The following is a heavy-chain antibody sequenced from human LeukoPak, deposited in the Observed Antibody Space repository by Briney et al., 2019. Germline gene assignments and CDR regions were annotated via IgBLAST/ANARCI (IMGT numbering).Heavy chain of an antibody. CDR3: ARLSYYYGSGNTN. V-gene: IGHV4-34*01. CDR2: INHSGST. J-gene: IGHJ4*02. Sequence: TSETLSLTCAVYGGSFSGYYWSWIRQPPGKGLEWIGEINHSGSTNYNPSLKSRVTISVDTSKNQFSLKLSSVTAADTAVYYCARLSYYYGSGNTNWGQGTLVTVSS. CDR1: GGSFSGYY. D-gene: IGHD3-10*01.